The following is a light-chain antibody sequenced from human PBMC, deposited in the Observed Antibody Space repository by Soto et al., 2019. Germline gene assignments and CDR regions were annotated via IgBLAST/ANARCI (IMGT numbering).Light chain of an antibody. CDR2: GAS. CDR1: QSVTGST. Sequence: ETVLTQSPGTLSLFPGDRATLSCRASQSVTGSTLAWYQQKPGQAPRLLIYGASSRATGIPDRFSGSGSGTDFTLTISRLEPEDFAVYYCQQYGSSPYTFGQGTKVDI. CDR3: QQYGSSPYT. J-gene: IGKJ2*01. V-gene: IGKV3-20*01.